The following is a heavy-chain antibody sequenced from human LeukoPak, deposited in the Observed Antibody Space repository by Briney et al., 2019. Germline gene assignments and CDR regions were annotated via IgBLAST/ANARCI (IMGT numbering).Heavy chain of an antibody. CDR2: IWYDGSDK. V-gene: IGHV3-33*06. D-gene: IGHD3-22*01. CDR1: GFTFSSDG. CDR3: GKDLGSNGNYLDRVDY. J-gene: IGHJ4*02. Sequence: GGSLRLSCTASGFTFSSDGMHWVRQAPGKGLEWLTIIWYDGSDKYYADSVKGRFTISRDNSKNTLYLQMNSLRAEDTAVYYCGKDLGSNGNYLDRVDYWGQGTLVTVSS.